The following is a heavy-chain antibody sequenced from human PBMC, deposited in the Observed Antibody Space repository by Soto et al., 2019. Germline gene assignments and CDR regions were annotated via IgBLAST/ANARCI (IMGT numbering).Heavy chain of an antibody. CDR3: AKTGTYYDSSGYHPFDY. J-gene: IGHJ4*02. D-gene: IGHD3-22*01. Sequence: GGSLRLSCAASGFTFSSYAMSWVRQAPGKGLEWVSAISGSGGSTYYADSVKGRFTISRDNSKSTLYLQMNSLRAEDTAVYYCAKTGTYYDSSGYHPFDYWGQGTLVTVSS. CDR1: GFTFSSYA. CDR2: ISGSGGST. V-gene: IGHV3-23*01.